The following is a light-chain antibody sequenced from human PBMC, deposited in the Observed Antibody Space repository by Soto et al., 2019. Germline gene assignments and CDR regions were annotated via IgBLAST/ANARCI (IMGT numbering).Light chain of an antibody. J-gene: IGKJ1*01. Sequence: EIVLTQSAGTLSLSPGERATLSCRASQTVRGNYLAWFQPKPGQAPRLLIYAASTRAAGVPDRFSGSGSGTDFTLSINRLEPEDFAVYYCHHYGPAPWTFGQGTKVEIK. CDR2: AAS. CDR3: HHYGPAPWT. CDR1: QTVRGNY. V-gene: IGKV3-20*01.